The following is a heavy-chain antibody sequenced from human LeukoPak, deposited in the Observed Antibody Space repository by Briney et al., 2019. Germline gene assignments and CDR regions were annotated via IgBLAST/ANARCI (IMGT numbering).Heavy chain of an antibody. CDR2: IYYTGT. D-gene: IGHD7-27*01. Sequence: SETLSLTCTVSGGTVTDYYWSWIRQSPGKGLEWIGYIYYTGTSYNPSLKSRVTISADTSKNQFSLKLISVTAADTAVYYCASRKLGNDYWGQGTLVTVSS. CDR1: GGTVTDYY. J-gene: IGHJ4*02. V-gene: IGHV4-59*02. CDR3: ASRKLGNDY.